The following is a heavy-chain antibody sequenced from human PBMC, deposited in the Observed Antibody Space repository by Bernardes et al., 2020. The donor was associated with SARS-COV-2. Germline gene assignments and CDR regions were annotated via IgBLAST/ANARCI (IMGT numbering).Heavy chain of an antibody. J-gene: IGHJ4*02. V-gene: IGHV1-2*02. CDR2: ITPSSGDT. CDR1: GDTFNGYY. D-gene: IGHD3-3*01. Sequence: ASVKVSCKTPGDTFNGYYIHWLRQAPGQRFEWMGRITPSSGDTDPAPKFRDRITLTRDTSISTVYMELSSLSSGDTASYYCAASKRVVLFYLDFWGQGTLVTVSA. CDR3: AASKRVVLFYLDF.